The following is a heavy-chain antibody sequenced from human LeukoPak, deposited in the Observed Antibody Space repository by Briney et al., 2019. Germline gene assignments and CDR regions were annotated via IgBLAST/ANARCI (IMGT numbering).Heavy chain of an antibody. CDR1: GYTFTSYG. J-gene: IGHJ6*03. V-gene: IGHV1-18*01. D-gene: IGHD1-26*01. Sequence: ASVKVSCKASGYTFTSYGISWVRQAPGQGLEWMGWISAYNGNTNYAQQLQGRVTMTTDTSTSTAYMELRSLRSDDTAVYYCAREWELRRYYYMDVWGKGTTVTVSS. CDR3: AREWELRRYYYMDV. CDR2: ISAYNGNT.